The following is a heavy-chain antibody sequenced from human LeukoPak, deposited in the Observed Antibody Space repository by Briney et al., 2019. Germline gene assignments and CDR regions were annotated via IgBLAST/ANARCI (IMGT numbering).Heavy chain of an antibody. V-gene: IGHV1-2*02. CDR2: INPNSGGT. D-gene: IGHD2-2*01. Sequence: ASVKVSCKASGYTFTGYYMHWVRQAPGQGLEWMGWINPNSGGTNYAQKFQGRVTMTRDTSISTAYMELSRLRSDDTAVYYCAIDCSSTSCYRGFDYWGQGTLVTVSS. CDR3: AIDCSSTSCYRGFDY. CDR1: GYTFTGYY. J-gene: IGHJ4*02.